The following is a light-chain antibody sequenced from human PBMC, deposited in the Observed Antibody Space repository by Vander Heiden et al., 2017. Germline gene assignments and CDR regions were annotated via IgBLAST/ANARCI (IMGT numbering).Light chain of an antibody. CDR2: GAS. Sequence: ELVMTQSPATLSVSPGERATLSCRARQSVSSNLAWYQQKPGQAPRLLIYGASTRATGIPARCSGSGSGTEFTLTISSLQSEDFAVYYCQQYNNWPPFTFGPGTKVEIK. CDR1: QSVSSN. CDR3: QQYNNWPPFT. V-gene: IGKV3-15*01. J-gene: IGKJ3*01.